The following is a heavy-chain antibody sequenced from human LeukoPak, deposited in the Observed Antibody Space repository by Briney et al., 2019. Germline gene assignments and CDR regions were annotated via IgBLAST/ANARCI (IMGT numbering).Heavy chain of an antibody. D-gene: IGHD6-19*01. CDR3: AREGSGWYYFDY. V-gene: IGHV3-74*01. J-gene: IGHJ4*02. Sequence: GGSLRLSCAASGFTFSSYSMNWVGQAPGKGLVWVSRISSDESSTSYADSVKGRFTISRDNAKSTLYLQMNSLRAEDTAVYYCAREGSGWYYFDYWGQGTLVTVSS. CDR1: GFTFSSYS. CDR2: ISSDESST.